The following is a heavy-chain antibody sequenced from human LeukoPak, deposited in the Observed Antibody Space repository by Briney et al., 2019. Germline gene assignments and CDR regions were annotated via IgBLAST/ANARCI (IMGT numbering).Heavy chain of an antibody. CDR2: ISVYNGNT. CDR1: GYTFTSYG. CDR3: ARIHMAYGSGSPNDMDV. J-gene: IGHJ6*02. V-gene: IGHV1-18*01. D-gene: IGHD3-10*01. Sequence: ASVKVSCKASGYTFTSYGISWVRQAPGQGLEWMGWISVYNGNTNYAQKLQGRVTMTTDTSTSTAYMELRSLRSDDTAVYYCARIHMAYGSGSPNDMDVWGQGTTVTVSS.